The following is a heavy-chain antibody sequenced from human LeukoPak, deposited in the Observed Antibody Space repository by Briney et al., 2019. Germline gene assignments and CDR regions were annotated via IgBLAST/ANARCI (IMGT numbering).Heavy chain of an antibody. Sequence: GRCLRLACAASGFTFNTYSMQWVRQAPGKGLEWDSGISDGGGTTNYADAVKGRFPISRDKSKNPLFLQLNSLRAEDTAVYYCAKSYGDYLGYFDSWGEGTLVTVSS. CDR1: GFTFNTYS. J-gene: IGHJ4*02. D-gene: IGHD4-17*01. CDR2: ISDGGGTT. CDR3: AKSYGDYLGYFDS. V-gene: IGHV3-23*01.